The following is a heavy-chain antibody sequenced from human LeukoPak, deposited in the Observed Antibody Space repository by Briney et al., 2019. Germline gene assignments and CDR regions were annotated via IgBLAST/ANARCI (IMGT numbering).Heavy chain of an antibody. Sequence: SVKVSCKASGFTFTSPAVQWVRQARGQRLEWIGWIVVGSGNTNYAQKFQERVTITRDMSTSTAYMELSSLRSEETAVYYCAAGYCSGGSCYRDFDYWGQGTLVTVSS. CDR2: IVVGSGNT. V-gene: IGHV1-58*01. J-gene: IGHJ4*02. D-gene: IGHD2-15*01. CDR3: AAGYCSGGSCYRDFDY. CDR1: GFTFTSPA.